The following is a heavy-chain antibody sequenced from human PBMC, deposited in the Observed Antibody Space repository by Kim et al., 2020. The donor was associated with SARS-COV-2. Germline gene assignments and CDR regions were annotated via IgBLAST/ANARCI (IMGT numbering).Heavy chain of an antibody. Sequence: GESLKISCKGSGYSFTSYWIGWVRQMPGKGLEWMGIIYPGDSDTRYSPSFQGQVTILANKSISTAYLQWSSLKASDTAMYYCARGLITNYDILTGYDDAFDIWGQGTMVTVSS. CDR3: ARGLITNYDILTGYDDAFDI. CDR1: GYSFTSYW. J-gene: IGHJ3*02. D-gene: IGHD3-9*01. CDR2: IYPGDSDT. V-gene: IGHV5-51*01.